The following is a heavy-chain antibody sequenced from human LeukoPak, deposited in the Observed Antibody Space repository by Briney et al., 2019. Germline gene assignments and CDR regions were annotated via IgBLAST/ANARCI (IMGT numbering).Heavy chain of an antibody. D-gene: IGHD3-22*01. CDR3: ARRTERDYYDSSGYREEIDY. V-gene: IGHV4-39*01. CDR2: IYYSGST. Sequence: SETLSLTCTVSGGSISSSSYYWGWIRQPPGKGLEWIGSIYYSGSTYYNPSLKSRVTISVDTSKNQFSLKLSSVTAADTAVYYCARRTERDYYDSSGYREEIDYWGQGTLVTVSS. CDR1: GGSISSSSYY. J-gene: IGHJ4*02.